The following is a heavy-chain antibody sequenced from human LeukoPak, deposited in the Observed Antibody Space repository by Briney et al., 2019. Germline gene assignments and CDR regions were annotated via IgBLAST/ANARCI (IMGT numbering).Heavy chain of an antibody. CDR2: ISWNSGNI. CDR1: GFTFDDYA. J-gene: IGHJ6*02. CDR3: ARDMARTAAALYYYYGMDV. V-gene: IGHV3-9*01. Sequence: GGSLRLSCAASGFTFDDYAMHWVRQAPGKGLEWVSGISWNSGNIGYADSVKGRFIISRDSAKNSLYLQMNSLRDEDTALYYCARDMARTAAALYYYYGMDVWGQGTTVTVSS. D-gene: IGHD6-13*01.